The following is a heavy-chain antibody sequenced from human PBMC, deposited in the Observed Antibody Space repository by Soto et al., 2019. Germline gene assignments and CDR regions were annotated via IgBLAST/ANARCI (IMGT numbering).Heavy chain of an antibody. Sequence: EVQLVESGGSLVQPGGSLRVSCAVYGFTFSSCWMSWVRQAPGKGLEWVANIRQDGSEKYYVDSVKGRFTISRDNAKNSLFLQMNSLRAEDTAVYSCARSYPAYSSNPFDYWGQGTLVTVSS. CDR1: GFTFSSCW. V-gene: IGHV3-7*01. D-gene: IGHD1-26*01. CDR2: IRQDGSEK. CDR3: ARSYPAYSSNPFDY. J-gene: IGHJ4*02.